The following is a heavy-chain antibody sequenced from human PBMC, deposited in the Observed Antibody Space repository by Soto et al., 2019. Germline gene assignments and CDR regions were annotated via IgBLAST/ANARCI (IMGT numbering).Heavy chain of an antibody. CDR3: ARDSDYCTGGSCYGNFDF. V-gene: IGHV4-31*03. J-gene: IGHJ4*02. CDR1: GGSISSGTYY. D-gene: IGHD2-15*01. Sequence: QVQLQESGPGLVKPSQTLSLTCTVSGGSISSGTYYWTWVRQRPGEGLEWIGFISHSGRTYYNPYLQSRAAISVDTSENQFSLRLSSVTAAETAVYFCARDSDYCTGGSCYGNFDFWGQGTLVTVSS. CDR2: ISHSGRT.